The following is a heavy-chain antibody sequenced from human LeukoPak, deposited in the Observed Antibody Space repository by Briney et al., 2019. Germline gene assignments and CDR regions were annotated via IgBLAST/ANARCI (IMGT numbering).Heavy chain of an antibody. J-gene: IGHJ6*02. CDR1: GFTFSSYA. CDR3: ARGSRMATISSPHYYYYGMDV. D-gene: IGHD5-24*01. V-gene: IGHV3-30-3*01. Sequence: GRSLRLSCAASGFTFSSYAMHWVRQASGKGLEGVAVISYEGSNKYYADSVKGRFTISRDNSKNTLYLQMNSLRAEDTAVYYCARGSRMATISSPHYYYYGMDVWGQGTTVTVSS. CDR2: ISYEGSNK.